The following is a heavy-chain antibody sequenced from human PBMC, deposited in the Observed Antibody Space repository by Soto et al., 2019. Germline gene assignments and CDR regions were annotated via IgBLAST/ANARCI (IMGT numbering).Heavy chain of an antibody. D-gene: IGHD6-13*01. CDR1: GGTFSSYA. Sequence: QVQLVQSGAEVKKPGSSVKVSCKASGGTFSSYAISWVRQAPGQGLEWMGGIIPIFGTANYAQQFQGRVTITADESTSTAYMELSSLRSEDTAVYYCAKQQLAKRGYYYGMDVWGQGTTVTVSS. CDR3: AKQQLAKRGYYYGMDV. CDR2: IIPIFGTA. J-gene: IGHJ6*02. V-gene: IGHV1-69*01.